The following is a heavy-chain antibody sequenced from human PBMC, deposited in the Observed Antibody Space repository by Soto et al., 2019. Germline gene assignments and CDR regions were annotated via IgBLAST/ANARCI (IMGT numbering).Heavy chain of an antibody. CDR3: ARAPLGYCSSTSCSN. V-gene: IGHV1-46*01. J-gene: IGHJ4*02. CDR2: INPSGGST. CDR1: GYTFTSYY. D-gene: IGHD2-2*01. Sequence: QVQLVQPGAEVKKPGASVKVSCKASGYTFTSYYMHWVRQAPGQGLEWMGIINPSGGSTSYAQKFQGRVTMTRDTSTSTVYMELSSLRSEDTAVYYCARAPLGYCSSTSCSNWGQGTLVTVSS.